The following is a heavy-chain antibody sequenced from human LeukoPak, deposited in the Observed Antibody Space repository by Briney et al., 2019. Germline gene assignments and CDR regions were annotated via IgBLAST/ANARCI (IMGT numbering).Heavy chain of an antibody. D-gene: IGHD2-2*01. CDR3: ARDSDIVVVPAATQGDYYYYYYMDV. CDR2: IIPIFGTA. V-gene: IGHV1-69*13. J-gene: IGHJ6*03. CDR1: GGTFSSYA. Sequence: SVKVSCKASGGTFSSYAISWVRQAPGQGLEWMGGIIPIFGTASYAQKFQGRVTITADESTSTAYMELSSLRSEDTAVYYCARDSDIVVVPAATQGDYYYYYYMDVWGKGTTVTVSS.